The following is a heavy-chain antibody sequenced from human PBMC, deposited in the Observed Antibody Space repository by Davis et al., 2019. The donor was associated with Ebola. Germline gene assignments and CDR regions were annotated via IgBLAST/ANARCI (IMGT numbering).Heavy chain of an antibody. CDR3: ARGLVDTAMALFDY. V-gene: IGHV4-34*01. Sequence: PSETLSLTCAVYGGSFSGYYWSWIRQPPGKGLEWIGEINHSGSTNYNPSLKSRVTISVDTSKNQFSLKLSSVTAADTAVYYCARGLVDTAMALFDYWGQGTLDTVSS. J-gene: IGHJ4*02. D-gene: IGHD5-18*01. CDR2: INHSGST. CDR1: GGSFSGYY.